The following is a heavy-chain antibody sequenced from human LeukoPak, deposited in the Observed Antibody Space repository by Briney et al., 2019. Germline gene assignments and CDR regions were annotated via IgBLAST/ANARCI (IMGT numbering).Heavy chain of an antibody. CDR3: ARGRITIFGVVNIPQKYFDY. CDR2: INHSGST. CDR1: GGSFSGYY. V-gene: IGHV4-34*01. D-gene: IGHD3-3*01. J-gene: IGHJ4*02. Sequence: SETLSLTCAVYGGSFSGYYWSWIRQPPGKGLEWIGEINHSGSTNYNPSLKSRVTISVDTSKNQFSLKLSSVTAADTAVYYCARGRITIFGVVNIPQKYFDYWGQGTLVTVSS.